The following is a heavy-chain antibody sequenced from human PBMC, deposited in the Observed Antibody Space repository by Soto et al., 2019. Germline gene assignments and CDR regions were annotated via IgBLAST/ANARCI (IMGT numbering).Heavy chain of an antibody. J-gene: IGHJ4*02. V-gene: IGHV3-33*01. CDR2: IWYDGSNK. CDR1: GFTFSRYA. D-gene: IGHD6-19*01. Sequence: GGSLRLSCAASGFTFSRYAMHWVRQAPGKGLEWVAVIWYDGSNKYYADSVKGRFTISRDNSKNTLYLQMNSLRAEDTAVYYCARDTGYSSDDIDCWGQGTLVTVSS. CDR3: ARDTGYSSDDIDC.